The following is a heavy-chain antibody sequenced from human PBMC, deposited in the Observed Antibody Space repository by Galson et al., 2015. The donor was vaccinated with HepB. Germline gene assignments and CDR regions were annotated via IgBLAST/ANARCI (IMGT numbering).Heavy chain of an antibody. CDR3: AREGIAVALDALDI. D-gene: IGHD6-19*01. CDR1: GFTFSSYA. V-gene: IGHV3-30-3*01. CDR2: ISYDGSNK. J-gene: IGHJ3*02. Sequence: SLRLSCAASGFTFSSYAMHWVRQAPGKGLEWVAVISYDGSNKYYADSVKGRFTISRDNSKNTLYLQMNSLRAEDTAVYYCAREGIAVALDALDIWGQGTMVTVPS.